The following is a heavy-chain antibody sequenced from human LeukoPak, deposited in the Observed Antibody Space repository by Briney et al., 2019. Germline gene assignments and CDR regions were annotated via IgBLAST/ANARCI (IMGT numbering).Heavy chain of an antibody. CDR1: GFTFSSYS. CDR2: ISSSSSYI. CDR3: ASLIVGAPNAFDI. Sequence: GGSLRLSCAASGFTFSSYSMNWVRQAPGKGLEWVSSISSSSSYIYYADSVKGRFTISRDNAKNSPYLQMNSLRAEDTAVYYCASLIVGAPNAFDIWGQGTMVTVSS. V-gene: IGHV3-21*01. D-gene: IGHD1-26*01. J-gene: IGHJ3*02.